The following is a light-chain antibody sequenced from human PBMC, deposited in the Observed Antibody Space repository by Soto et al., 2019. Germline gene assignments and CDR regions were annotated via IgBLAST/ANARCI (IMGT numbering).Light chain of an antibody. Sequence: DIQMTQSPSSLSASVGDRVTITCRASQSISTFLNWYQHKPGKAPTVLIYAASSLQSAVPSRFSGGGSGTDFTLTISSLQPEDFATYYCQQSYTAPFTFGQGTKLEIK. CDR2: AAS. J-gene: IGKJ2*01. CDR1: QSISTF. V-gene: IGKV1-39*01. CDR3: QQSYTAPFT.